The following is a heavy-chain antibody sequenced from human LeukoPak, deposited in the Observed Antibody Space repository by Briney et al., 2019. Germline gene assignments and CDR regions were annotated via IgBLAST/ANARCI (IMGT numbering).Heavy chain of an antibody. CDR1: GGSISSYY. CDR3: ARRSSLQYYFDY. Sequence: PSETLSLTCTVSGGSISSYYWSWIRQPPGKGLEWIGYIYCSGSTNYNPSLKSRVTISVDTSKNQFSLKLSSVTAADTAVYYCARRSSLQYYFDYWGQGTLVTVSS. V-gene: IGHV4-59*08. CDR2: IYCSGST. D-gene: IGHD6-13*01. J-gene: IGHJ4*02.